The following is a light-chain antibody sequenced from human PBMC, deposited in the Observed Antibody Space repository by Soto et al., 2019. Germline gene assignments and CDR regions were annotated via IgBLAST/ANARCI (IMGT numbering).Light chain of an antibody. CDR2: DVS. V-gene: IGKV3-15*01. J-gene: IGKJ2*01. Sequence: EIVMTQSPGTLSVSPGERATLSCRASQSISSKLAWYQQKPGQTPSLLMYDVSTRAAGIPARFSSSGSGTEFTVTISSLQSEDFVVYYCQQYNNWPYTFGQGTKLEIK. CDR1: QSISSK. CDR3: QQYNNWPYT.